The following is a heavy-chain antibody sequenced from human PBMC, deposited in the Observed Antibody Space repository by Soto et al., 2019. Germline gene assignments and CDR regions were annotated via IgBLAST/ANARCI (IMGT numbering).Heavy chain of an antibody. CDR1: GFTFSSYG. CDR2: ISDDGSDK. J-gene: IGHJ1*01. D-gene: IGHD2-15*01. V-gene: IGHV3-30*18. CDR3: AKGVVVATTSFQH. Sequence: QVQLVESGGGVVQPGRSLRLSCAASGFTFSSYGMHWVRQAPGKGLEWVAVISDDGSDKYYADSVKGRFTISRDNSNNTLYLQMDRLRAEDTAVYYCAKGVVVATTSFQHWGQGTLVTVSS.